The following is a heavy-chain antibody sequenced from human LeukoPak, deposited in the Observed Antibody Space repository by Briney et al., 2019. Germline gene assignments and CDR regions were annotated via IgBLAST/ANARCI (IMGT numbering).Heavy chain of an antibody. D-gene: IGHD4-17*01. CDR2: INPSGGST. CDR3: ARVSNGDYPSDD. V-gene: IGHV1-46*01. Sequence: ASVKVSCKASGYTFTSYYMHWVRQAPGQGLEWMGIINPSGGSTSYAQKFQGRVTMTRDMSTSTVYMELSSLRSEDTAVYYCARVSNGDYPSDDWGQGTLVTVSS. CDR1: GYTFTSYY. J-gene: IGHJ4*02.